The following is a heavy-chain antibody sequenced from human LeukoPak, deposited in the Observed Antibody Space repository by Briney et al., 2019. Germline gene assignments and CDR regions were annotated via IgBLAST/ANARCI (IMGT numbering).Heavy chain of an antibody. CDR3: ARGGGYGDYPFDY. J-gene: IGHJ4*02. Sequence: SETLSLTCTVSGGSLSSGHSYWSWLRQPPGTGLEWIGYIFTSGTTHYNPSLKSRLTISLDTSNNHFALRLSSVTAADTAVYYCARGGGYGDYPFDYWGQGTLVTVSS. V-gene: IGHV4-30-4*01. CDR1: GGSLSSGHSY. CDR2: IFTSGTT. D-gene: IGHD4-17*01.